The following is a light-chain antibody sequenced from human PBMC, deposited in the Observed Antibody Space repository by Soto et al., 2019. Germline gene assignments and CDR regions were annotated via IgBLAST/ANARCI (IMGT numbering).Light chain of an antibody. V-gene: IGKV3-20*01. CDR2: GAS. J-gene: IGKJ1*01. CDR3: QQFGRSPPSWT. CDR1: QSVSSNY. Sequence: ETVLTQSPGTLSLSPGERATLSCRASQSVSSNYLAWYQQKPGQAPRLLMYGASTRATGIPHRFSGSGSGTDFTLTISRLEPEDFAVYVCQQFGRSPPSWTFGQGTKVEIK.